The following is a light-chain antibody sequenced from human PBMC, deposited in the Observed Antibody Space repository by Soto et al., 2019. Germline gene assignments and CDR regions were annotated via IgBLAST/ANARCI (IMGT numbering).Light chain of an antibody. CDR1: QSISNH. CDR3: QQYDNVFT. CDR2: DAS. J-gene: IGKJ5*01. Sequence: DIQMTQSPSSLSASVGDRVTITCRASQSISNHLNWYQQKPGKAPKLLIYDASNLQTGVPSRFSGSGYGTDFTFTISSLQPEDIATYYCQQYDNVFTFGQGTRLEIK. V-gene: IGKV1-33*01.